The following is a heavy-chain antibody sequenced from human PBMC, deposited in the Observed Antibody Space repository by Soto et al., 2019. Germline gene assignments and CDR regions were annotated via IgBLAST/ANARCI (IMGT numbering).Heavy chain of an antibody. V-gene: IGHV3-30*18. J-gene: IGHJ4*02. D-gene: IGHD2-8*01. Sequence: GGSLRLSCAASGFTFSSYGMHWVRRAPGKGLEWVAVISYDGSNKYYADSVKGRFTISRDNSKNTLHLQMNSLRAEDTAVYYCAKDIFPTRTNGVTFGYWGQGTLVTVSS. CDR3: AKDIFPTRTNGVTFGY. CDR2: ISYDGSNK. CDR1: GFTFSSYG.